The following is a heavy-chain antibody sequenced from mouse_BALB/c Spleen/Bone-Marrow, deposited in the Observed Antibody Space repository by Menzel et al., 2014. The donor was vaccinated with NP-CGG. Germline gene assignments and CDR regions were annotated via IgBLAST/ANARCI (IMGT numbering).Heavy chain of an antibody. CDR1: GYTFTSYW. V-gene: IGHV1-7*01. CDR2: INPSTGYT. CDR3: ARDWYFDV. J-gene: IGHJ1*01. Sequence: VKLMESGAELAKPGVSVKMSCKASGYTFTSYWMHWVKQRPGQGLEWIGYINPSTGYTEYNQKFKDKATLTADKSSSTAYMQLSSLTSEDSAVYYCARDWYFDVWGAGTTVTVSS.